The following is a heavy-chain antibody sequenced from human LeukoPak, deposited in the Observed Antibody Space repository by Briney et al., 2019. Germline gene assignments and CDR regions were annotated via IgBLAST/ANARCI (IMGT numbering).Heavy chain of an antibody. V-gene: IGHV3-48*03. D-gene: IGHD4-11*01. CDR2: ISSSGRTI. J-gene: IGHJ4*02. CDR3: ARLKDSNYDDY. Sequence: GGSLRLSCAASGFTLSSYEMNWDRKAPGKGLEWVSYISSSGRTIYYADSVKGRLTISRDNAENSLYLKINSLKAEDTAVYYWARLKDSNYDDYWGQGTLVTVSS. CDR1: GFTLSSYE.